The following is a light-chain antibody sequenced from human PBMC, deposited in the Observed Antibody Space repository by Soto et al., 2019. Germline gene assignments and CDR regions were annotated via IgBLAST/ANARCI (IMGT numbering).Light chain of an antibody. CDR3: TSYASSGTLV. Sequence: QSALTQPASVSGSPGQSITIFCTGTNTDVGGYDYVSWYQQYPGKVPKLIISEVSNRPSGISDRFSGSKSGKTASLTISGLQTEDEAHYYCTSYASSGTLVFGGGTKLTVL. J-gene: IGLJ3*02. CDR2: EVS. CDR1: NTDVGGYDY. V-gene: IGLV2-14*01.